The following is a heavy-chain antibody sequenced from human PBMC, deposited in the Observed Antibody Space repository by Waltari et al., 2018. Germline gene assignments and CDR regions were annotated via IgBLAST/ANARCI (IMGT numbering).Heavy chain of an antibody. D-gene: IGHD6-13*01. CDR3: ARHQQLVENWFDP. V-gene: IGHV1-69*05. CDR2: IIPIFGTA. CDR1: GGTFSSYA. Sequence: QVQLVQSGAEVKKPGSSVKVSCKASGGTFSSYAISWVRQAPGQGLEWMGGIIPIFGTANYAQKFQGRVTITTDESTSTADMELSSLRAEDTAVYYCARHQQLVENWFDPWGQGTLVTVSS. J-gene: IGHJ5*02.